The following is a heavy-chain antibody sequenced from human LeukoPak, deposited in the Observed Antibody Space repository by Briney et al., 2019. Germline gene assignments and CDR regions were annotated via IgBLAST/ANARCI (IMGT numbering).Heavy chain of an antibody. J-gene: IGHJ4*02. V-gene: IGHV1-2*02. D-gene: IGHD3-3*01. CDR2: INPNSGGT. Sequence: GASVKVSCKASGYTFTGYYMHWVRQAPGQGLEWMGWINPNSGGTNYAQKFQGRVTMTRDTSTSTAYMELRSLRSDDTAVYYCARGYDFWSANPAFGDYWGQGTLVTVSS. CDR3: ARGYDFWSANPAFGDY. CDR1: GYTFTGYY.